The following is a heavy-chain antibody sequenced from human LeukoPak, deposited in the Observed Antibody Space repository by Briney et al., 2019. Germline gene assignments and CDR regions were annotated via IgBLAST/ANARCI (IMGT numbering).Heavy chain of an antibody. CDR2: INPNSGGT. CDR1: GGTFNNNG. J-gene: IGHJ6*02. CDR3: ARQGSYYYGMDV. V-gene: IGHV1-2*02. Sequence: ASVKVSCKASGGTFNNNGVSWVRQAPGQGLEWMGWINPNSGGTNYAQKFQGRVTMTRDTSISTAYMELSRLRSDDTAVYYCARQGSYYYGMDVWGQGTTVTVSS.